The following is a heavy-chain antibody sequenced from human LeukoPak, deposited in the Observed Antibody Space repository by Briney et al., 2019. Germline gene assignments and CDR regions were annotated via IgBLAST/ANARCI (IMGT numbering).Heavy chain of an antibody. CDR3: ARVGPETAFDY. Sequence: GGSLRLSCAASGFTLRYFSMHWVRQSPGRGLEYVSAINYKGGATYYTDSVKGRFTIPRDDSKNTLYLQMASLRGEDMGVYYCARVGPETAFDYWGQGTLVTVSS. CDR1: GFTLRYFS. V-gene: IGHV3-64*02. CDR2: INYKGGAT. D-gene: IGHD1-14*01. J-gene: IGHJ4*02.